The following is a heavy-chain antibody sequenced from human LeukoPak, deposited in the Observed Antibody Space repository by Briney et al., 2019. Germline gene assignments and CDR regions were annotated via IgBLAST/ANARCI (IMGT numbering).Heavy chain of an antibody. Sequence: SETLSLTCTVSGGSVSSGSYYWSWIRQPPGKGLEWIGYIYYSGSTNYNPSLKSRVTISVDTSKNQFSLKLSSVTAADTAVYYCARDPSEYCTNGVCLGYYYYGMDVWGQGTTVTVSS. J-gene: IGHJ6*02. CDR2: IYYSGST. CDR1: GGSVSSGSYY. D-gene: IGHD2-8*01. CDR3: ARDPSEYCTNGVCLGYYYYGMDV. V-gene: IGHV4-61*01.